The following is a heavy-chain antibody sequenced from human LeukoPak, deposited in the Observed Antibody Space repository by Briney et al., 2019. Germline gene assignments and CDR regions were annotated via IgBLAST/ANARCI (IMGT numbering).Heavy chain of an antibody. CDR2: IHRDGTST. D-gene: IGHD6-13*01. Sequence: GVSLRLSCAASGFTFSTYWMHWVRQIPGKGPVWVSRIHRDGTSTHYADSVRGRFSISRDNAEDTLYLQMNSLRAEDTAIYYCAREQEAAGNWFFDLWGRGTLVTVSS. CDR3: AREQEAAGNWFFDL. V-gene: IGHV3-74*01. CDR1: GFTFSTYW. J-gene: IGHJ2*01.